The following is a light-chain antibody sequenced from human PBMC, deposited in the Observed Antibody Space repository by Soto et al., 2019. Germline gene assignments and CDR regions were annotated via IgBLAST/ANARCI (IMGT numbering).Light chain of an antibody. Sequence: EIVMTQSPATLSVSPGDTATLSCRASQSVSTDLAWYQQKPGQAPRLLIYGASTRATGIPARFSGSGSGTEFTLAISSLQSEDFAVYYCQQYKNWPPVTFGGGTKVEIK. CDR1: QSVSTD. CDR2: GAS. J-gene: IGKJ4*01. V-gene: IGKV3D-15*01. CDR3: QQYKNWPPVT.